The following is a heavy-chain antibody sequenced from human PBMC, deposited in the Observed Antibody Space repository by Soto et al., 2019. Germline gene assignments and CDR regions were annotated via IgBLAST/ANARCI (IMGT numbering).Heavy chain of an antibody. D-gene: IGHD6-13*01. CDR1: GFTFSSYW. CDR2: IKQDGSDK. CDR3: ATSAAAPGNY. Sequence: GWSLRLSCAASGFTFSSYWMSWFRQAPGKGLEWVANIKQDGSDKYYVDSVKGRFTISRDNAKNSLYLQMNSLRAEDTAVYYCATSAAAPGNYWGQGTLVTVSS. J-gene: IGHJ4*02. V-gene: IGHV3-7*01.